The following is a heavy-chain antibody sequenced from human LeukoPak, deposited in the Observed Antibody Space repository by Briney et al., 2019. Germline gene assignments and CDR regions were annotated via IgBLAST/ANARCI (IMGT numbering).Heavy chain of an antibody. Sequence: GGSLRLSCTASGFTLSSFGMHWVRQAPGKGLEWVALISYDGSNKYYADSVKGRFTISIDNSKNTLYLQMNSLRAEDTAVYYCARGPYYGMDVWGQGTTVTVSS. CDR2: ISYDGSNK. V-gene: IGHV3-30*03. CDR1: GFTLSSFG. CDR3: ARGPYYGMDV. J-gene: IGHJ6*02.